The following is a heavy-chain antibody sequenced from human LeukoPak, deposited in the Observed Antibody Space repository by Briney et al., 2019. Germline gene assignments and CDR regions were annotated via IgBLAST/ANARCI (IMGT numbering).Heavy chain of an antibody. J-gene: IGHJ6*03. V-gene: IGHV3-15*01. CDR3: TTGPYYYYYMDV. Sequence: GGSLRLSCAASGFTFSNAWMSWVRQAPGKGLEWVGRIKSKTDGGTTDYAAPVKGRFTISRDDSKNTLYLQMNSLKTEDTAVYYCTTGPYYYYYMDVWGKGTTVTVSS. CDR2: IKSKTDGGTT. CDR1: GFTFSNAW.